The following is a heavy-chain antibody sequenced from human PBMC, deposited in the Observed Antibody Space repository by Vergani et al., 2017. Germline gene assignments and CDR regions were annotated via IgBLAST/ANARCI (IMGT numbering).Heavy chain of an antibody. CDR1: GGSISSSSYY. J-gene: IGHJ3*02. Sequence: QLQLQESGPGLVKPSETLSLTCTVSGGSISSSSYYWGWIRQPPGKGLEWIGSIYYSGSTYYNPSLKSRVTISVDTSKNQFSLKLSSVTAADTAVYYCAXEAFKWFGEPKGDAFDIWGQGTMVTVSS. D-gene: IGHD3-10*01. V-gene: IGHV4-39*07. CDR2: IYYSGST. CDR3: AXEAFKWFGEPKGDAFDI.